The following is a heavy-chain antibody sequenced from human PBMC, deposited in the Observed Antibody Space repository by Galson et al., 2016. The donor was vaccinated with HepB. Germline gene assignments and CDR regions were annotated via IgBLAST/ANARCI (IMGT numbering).Heavy chain of an antibody. V-gene: IGHV3-64D*08. J-gene: IGHJ5*02. CDR1: GFTFSSFA. CDR2: IDNNGGTA. D-gene: IGHD6-19*01. CDR3: MKGSFSSGWSNWFDP. Sequence: SLRLSCAVSGFTFSSFAMHWVRQSPGRGLEYVSGIDNNGGTAYYADSVRGRFTISRDKSRNTLYLQMGSLRADDTAVYYCMKGSFSSGWSNWFDPWGQGTLATVSS.